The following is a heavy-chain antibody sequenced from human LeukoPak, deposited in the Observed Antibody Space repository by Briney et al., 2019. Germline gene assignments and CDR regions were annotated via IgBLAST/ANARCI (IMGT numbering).Heavy chain of an antibody. J-gene: IGHJ4*02. D-gene: IGHD2-2*01. CDR3: ASGDCSSTSCYSF. CDR1: GYTFTSYD. CDR2: MNPNSGKT. V-gene: IGHV1-8*03. Sequence: GASVKVSCKASGYTFTSYDINWVRQATGQGLEWMGWMNPNSGKTAYAQKFQGRVTITRNTSISTAYMEVGSLRSEDTAVYYCASGDCSSTSCYSFWGQGTLVTVS.